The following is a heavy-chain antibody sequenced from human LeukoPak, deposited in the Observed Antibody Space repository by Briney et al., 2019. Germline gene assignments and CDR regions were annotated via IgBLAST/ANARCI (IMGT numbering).Heavy chain of an antibody. D-gene: IGHD3-10*01. V-gene: IGHV3-43*02. J-gene: IGHJ4*02. Sequence: GGSLRLSCAASGFSFDDYAMHWVRQAPGKGLEWVSVISGDGGSTNYADSVKGRFTISRDNSRNSLYLQMNSLRTEDTALYYCAKEGLWFGELIGSIWYSGFDYWGQGTLVTVSS. CDR1: GFSFDDYA. CDR3: AKEGLWFGELIGSIWYSGFDY. CDR2: ISGDGGST.